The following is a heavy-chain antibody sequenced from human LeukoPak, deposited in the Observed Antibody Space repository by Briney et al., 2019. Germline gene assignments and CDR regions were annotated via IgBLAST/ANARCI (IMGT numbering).Heavy chain of an antibody. CDR3: AKDRAVTTGDWFDP. CDR1: GFTFSSYG. D-gene: IGHD4-17*01. Sequence: GGTLRLSCAASGFTFSSYGMSWVRQAPGKGLEWVSAISGSGGSTYYADSVKGRFTISRDNSKNTLYLQMNSLRAEDTAVYYCAKDRAVTTGDWFDPWGQGTLVTVSS. CDR2: ISGSGGST. V-gene: IGHV3-23*01. J-gene: IGHJ5*02.